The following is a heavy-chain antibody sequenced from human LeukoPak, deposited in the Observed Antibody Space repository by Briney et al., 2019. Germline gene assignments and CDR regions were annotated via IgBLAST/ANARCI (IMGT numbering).Heavy chain of an antibody. J-gene: IGHJ4*02. Sequence: SETLSLTCTVSGGSISSYYWSWIRQPPGKGLEWIGYIYYSGSTNYNPSLKSRLTISVDTSKNQSSLKLSSVTAADTAVYYCARLSYYYDTSGYYPYYFDYWGQGALVTVSS. CDR3: ARLSYYYDTSGYYPYYFDY. CDR1: GGSISSYY. D-gene: IGHD3-22*01. V-gene: IGHV4-59*08. CDR2: IYYSGST.